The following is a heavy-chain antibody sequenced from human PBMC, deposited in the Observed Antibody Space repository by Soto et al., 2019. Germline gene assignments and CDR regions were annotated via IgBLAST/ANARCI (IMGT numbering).Heavy chain of an antibody. Sequence: PSETLSLTCTVSGGAISTYYWTWIRQPAGKGLEWIGRIYSSVSTKYNPSLQSRVTMSLDTSNNQFSLRLTSVTAADTAVYYCAKGQRFSDWFDPWGQGTLVTVSS. CDR2: IYSSVST. CDR3: AKGQRFSDWFDP. J-gene: IGHJ5*02. D-gene: IGHD3-3*01. V-gene: IGHV4-4*07. CDR1: GGAISTYY.